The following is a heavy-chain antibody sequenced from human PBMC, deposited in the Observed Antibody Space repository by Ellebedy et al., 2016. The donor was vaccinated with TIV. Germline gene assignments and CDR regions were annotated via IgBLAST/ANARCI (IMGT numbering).Heavy chain of an antibody. CDR3: VRESNYGSGDY. V-gene: IGHV4-4*07. CDR2: IFISGST. CDR1: DDSIDSHY. Sequence: MPSETLSLTCIVSDDSIDSHYWSWIRQPAGKGLEWLGRIFISGSTNYNPSLKSRVTLSVDMSKKQFSLKLSSVTAADTAVYYCVRESNYGSGDYWGQGTLVTVSS. J-gene: IGHJ4*02. D-gene: IGHD3-10*01.